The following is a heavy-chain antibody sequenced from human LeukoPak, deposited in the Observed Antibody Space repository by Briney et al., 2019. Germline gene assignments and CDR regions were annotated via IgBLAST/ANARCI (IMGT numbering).Heavy chain of an antibody. Sequence: SETLTLTCTVSGGSISNGGYYWIWIRQHPGKGLEWIGYIYYSGSTYYNPSLKSPVVILVDTSKNQFSLKLKSVTAADTAVYYCARARRWLRFHGFDIWGQGTMVTVSS. CDR2: IYYSGST. V-gene: IGHV4-31*01. D-gene: IGHD5-12*01. CDR1: GGSISNGGYY. CDR3: ARARRWLRFHGFDI. J-gene: IGHJ3*02.